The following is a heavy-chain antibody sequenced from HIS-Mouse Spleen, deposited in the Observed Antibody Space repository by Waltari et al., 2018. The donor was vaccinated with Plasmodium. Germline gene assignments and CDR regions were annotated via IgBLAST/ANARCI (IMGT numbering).Heavy chain of an antibody. CDR2: INPHSGGT. J-gene: IGHJ1*01. Sequence: QVQLVQSGAEVKKPGASVKVSCKASGYTFTGYYMHWVRQAPGQGLEWMGGINPHSGGTNYAQKFQVRVTMTRDTSISTAYMELSRLRSDDTAVYYCARVLGYKAAAGTFVEYFQHWGQGTLVTVSS. D-gene: IGHD6-13*01. V-gene: IGHV1-2*02. CDR1: GYTFTGYY. CDR3: ARVLGYKAAAGTFVEYFQH.